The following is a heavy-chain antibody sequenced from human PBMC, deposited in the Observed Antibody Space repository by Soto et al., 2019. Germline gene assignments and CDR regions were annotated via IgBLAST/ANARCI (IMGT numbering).Heavy chain of an antibody. CDR2: IYYSGST. CDR3: ARPQGLDAFDI. V-gene: IGHV4-39*01. CDR1: GGSISSSSYY. J-gene: IGHJ3*02. Sequence: QLQLQESGPGLVKPSETLSLTCTVSGGSISSSSYYWGWIRQPPGKGLEWIGSIYYSGSTYYNPSLKSRVTISVDTSKNQFSLKLSSVTAADTAVYYCARPQGLDAFDIWGQGTMVTVSS.